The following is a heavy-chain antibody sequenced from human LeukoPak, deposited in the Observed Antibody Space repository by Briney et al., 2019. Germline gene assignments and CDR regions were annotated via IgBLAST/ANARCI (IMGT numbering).Heavy chain of an antibody. CDR2: IIPIFGTA. Sequence: SVKVSCKASGGTFSSYAISWVRQAPGQGLEWMGGIIPIFGTANYAQKFQGRVTITTDESTSTAYMELSSLRSEDTAVYYCARDGARGLDYASDWGQGTLVTVSS. CDR3: ARDGARGLDYASD. D-gene: IGHD4-17*01. CDR1: GGTFSSYA. J-gene: IGHJ4*02. V-gene: IGHV1-69*05.